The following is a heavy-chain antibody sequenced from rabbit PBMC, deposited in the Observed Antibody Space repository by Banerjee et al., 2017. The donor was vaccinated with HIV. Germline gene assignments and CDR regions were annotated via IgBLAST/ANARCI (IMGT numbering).Heavy chain of an antibody. CDR3: ASQGYASSSGYYALNL. J-gene: IGHJ4*01. CDR1: GFTLSSNYW. Sequence: QEQLVESGGGLVQPEGSLTLTCTASGFTLSSNYWMWWVRQAPGKGLEWIACIYTDSSGTTQYASWAQGRFTISKTSSTTVTLQMTSLTAADTATYFCASQGYASSSGYYALNLWGQGTLVTVS. D-gene: IGHD1-1*01. V-gene: IGHV1S45*01. CDR2: IYTDSSGTT.